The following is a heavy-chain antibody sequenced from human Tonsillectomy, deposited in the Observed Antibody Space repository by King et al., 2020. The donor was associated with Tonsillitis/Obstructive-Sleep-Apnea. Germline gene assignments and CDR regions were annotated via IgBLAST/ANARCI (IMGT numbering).Heavy chain of an antibody. CDR3: AKDLRAVAAYYYGMDV. CDR1: GFTFSSYG. D-gene: IGHD6-19*01. CDR2: ISYEGSNK. Sequence: VQLVESGGGVAQPGRSLRLSCAVSGFTFSSYGMHWVRQDPGKGLEWVAVISYEGSNKYYADSVKGRFTISRDNSKNTLYLQMNSLRADDTAVYYCAKDLRAVAAYYYGMDVWGQGTTVTVSS. J-gene: IGHJ6*02. V-gene: IGHV3-30*18.